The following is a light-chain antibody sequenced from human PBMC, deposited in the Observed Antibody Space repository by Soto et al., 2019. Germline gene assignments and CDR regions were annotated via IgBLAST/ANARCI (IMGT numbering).Light chain of an antibody. CDR2: LDSDGSH. J-gene: IGLJ2*01. CDR1: SGHSSYA. V-gene: IGLV4-69*01. CDR3: QTWGTGIHVV. Sequence: QPVLTQSPSASASLVASVKLTCTLSSGHSSYAIAWHPQQPEKGPRYLMKLDSDGSHTKGDAIPDRFSGSSSGAERYLTISSLQYEDEADYYCQTWGTGIHVVFGGGTKLTVL.